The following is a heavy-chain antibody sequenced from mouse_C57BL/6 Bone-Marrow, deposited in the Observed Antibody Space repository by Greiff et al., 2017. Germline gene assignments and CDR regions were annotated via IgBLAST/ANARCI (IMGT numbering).Heavy chain of an antibody. J-gene: IGHJ4*01. Sequence: EVMLVESGGGLVKPGGSLKLSCAASGFTFSSYAMSWVRQTPEKRLEWVATISDGGSYTYYPDNVKGRFTISRDNAKNNLYLQMSHLKSEDTAMYYCAREEYARDYWGQGTSVTVSS. CDR2: ISDGGSYT. CDR3: AREEYARDY. V-gene: IGHV5-4*01. CDR1: GFTFSSYA.